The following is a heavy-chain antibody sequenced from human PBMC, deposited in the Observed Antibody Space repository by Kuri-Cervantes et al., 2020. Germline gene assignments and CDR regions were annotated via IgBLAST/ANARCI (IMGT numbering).Heavy chain of an antibody. J-gene: IGHJ4*02. CDR3: ARVGVVVAATRGDFDY. V-gene: IGHV3-7*01. CDR1: GFTFSSYW. CDR2: IKQDGSEK. Sequence: GESLKISCAASGFTFSSYWMSWVRQAPGKGLEWVANIKQDGSEKYYVDSVKGRFTISRDNAKNSLYLQMNSLRAEDTAVCYCARVGVVVAATRGDFDYWGQGTLVTVSS. D-gene: IGHD2-15*01.